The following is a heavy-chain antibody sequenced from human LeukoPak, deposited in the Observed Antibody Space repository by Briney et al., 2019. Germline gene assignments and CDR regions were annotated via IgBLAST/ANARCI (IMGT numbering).Heavy chain of an antibody. CDR1: GYTFTSYD. Sequence: ASVKVSCKASGYTFTSYDINWVRQPTGQGLEWMGWMNPNSGNTGYAQKFQGRVTITRNTSISTAYMELSSLRSEDTAVYYCARLNRRNDAFDIWGQGTMVTVSS. CDR3: ARLNRRNDAFDI. V-gene: IGHV1-8*03. CDR2: MNPNSGNT. J-gene: IGHJ3*02. D-gene: IGHD1/OR15-1a*01.